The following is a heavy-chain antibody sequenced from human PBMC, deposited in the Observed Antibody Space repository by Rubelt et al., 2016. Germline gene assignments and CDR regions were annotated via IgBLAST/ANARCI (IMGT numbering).Heavy chain of an antibody. CDR2: ISSSSGHT. CDR3: ARGNYDSQSSVP. J-gene: IGHJ4*02. V-gene: IGHV3-11*06. CDR1: GFTFRDYA. D-gene: IGHD3-10*01. Sequence: VQLVESGGTLVQPGRSLRLSCTTSGFTFRDYAMGWFRQAPGKGLEWVSYISSSSGHTDYAASVKGRFTISSDNAKNSLFLQMSSLSAEDKAVYYCARGNYDSQSSVPWGQGTLVTVSS.